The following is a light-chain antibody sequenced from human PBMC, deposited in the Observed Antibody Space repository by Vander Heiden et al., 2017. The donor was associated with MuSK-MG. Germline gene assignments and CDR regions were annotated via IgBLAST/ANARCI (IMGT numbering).Light chain of an antibody. J-gene: IGKJ2*01. Sequence: DIQMTQSPSSLSAPVGDRVTITCRASQSISTYLNWYQHQPGKAPKLLIYGASSLQSGVPARFSGSGSGTDFTLTISSLQPGDFATYYCKQTVRSLYAFGQGTKLETK. CDR2: GAS. CDR1: QSISTY. CDR3: KQTVRSLYA. V-gene: IGKV1-39*01.